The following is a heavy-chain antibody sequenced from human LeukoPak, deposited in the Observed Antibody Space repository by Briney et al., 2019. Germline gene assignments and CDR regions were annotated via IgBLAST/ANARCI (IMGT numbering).Heavy chain of an antibody. D-gene: IGHD6-13*01. Sequence: ASVKVSCKAPGYTFTSYYMHWVRQAPGQGLEWRGIINPSGGSTSYAQKFKGRVTMTRDTSTSTVYMELSSLRSEDTTVYYCARDSSSWYDKHFDYWGQGTLVTVSS. J-gene: IGHJ4*02. CDR2: INPSGGST. V-gene: IGHV1-46*01. CDR1: GYTFTSYY. CDR3: ARDSSSWYDKHFDY.